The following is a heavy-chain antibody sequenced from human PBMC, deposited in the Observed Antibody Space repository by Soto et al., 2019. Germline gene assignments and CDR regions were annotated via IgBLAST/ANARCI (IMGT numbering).Heavy chain of an antibody. J-gene: IGHJ4*02. Sequence: GGSLRLSCAASGFTFSSYAMHWVRQAPGKGLEWVAVISYDGSNKYYADSVKGRFTISRDNSKNTLYLQMNSLRAEDTAVYYCARDPSRLLLWFGELLYWGQGTLVTVSS. CDR1: GFTFSSYA. V-gene: IGHV3-30-3*01. CDR2: ISYDGSNK. D-gene: IGHD3-10*01. CDR3: ARDPSRLLLWFGELLY.